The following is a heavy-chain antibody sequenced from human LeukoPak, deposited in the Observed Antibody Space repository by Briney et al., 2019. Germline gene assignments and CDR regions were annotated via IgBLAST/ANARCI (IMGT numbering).Heavy chain of an antibody. V-gene: IGHV4-31*03. CDR2: IYHSGST. CDR3: ARESGDSGSSLHY. D-gene: IGHD3-10*01. Sequence: NTSQTLSLTCTVSGGSISSGGYYWSWIRQHPGKGLEWIGYIYHSGSTYYNPSLQSRVTISVDTSKNQFSLKLSSVSAADTAVYYCARESGDSGSSLHYWGQGTLVTVSS. J-gene: IGHJ4*02. CDR1: GGSISSGGYY.